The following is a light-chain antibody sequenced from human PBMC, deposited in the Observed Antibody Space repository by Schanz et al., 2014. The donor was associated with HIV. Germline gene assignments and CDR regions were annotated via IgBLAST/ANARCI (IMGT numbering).Light chain of an antibody. Sequence: EIVLTQSPVILSLSPGERATLSCRASQTVSSNSLGWYQQKRGQVPRLLIYSASRRANGIPDRFSGSGSGTDFTLTINSLEPEDFALYYCQQGGSWPLTFGGGTKVDMK. CDR3: QQGGSWPLT. CDR1: QTVSSNS. V-gene: IGKV3-20*01. J-gene: IGKJ4*01. CDR2: SAS.